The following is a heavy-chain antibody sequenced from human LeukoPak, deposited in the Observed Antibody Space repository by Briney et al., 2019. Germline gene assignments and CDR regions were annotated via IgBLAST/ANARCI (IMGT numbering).Heavy chain of an antibody. D-gene: IGHD4-17*01. CDR3: ARDKNRALRPTGFDY. CDR2: IFHSGST. CDR1: GGSISSYY. Sequence: SETLSLTCTVSGGSISSYYWSWIRQPPGKGLEWIGEIFHSGSTNYNPSLKSRVTMSIDKSKSQFSLKLNSVTAADTAVYYCARDKNRALRPTGFDYWGQGTLVTVSS. V-gene: IGHV4-59*12. J-gene: IGHJ4*02.